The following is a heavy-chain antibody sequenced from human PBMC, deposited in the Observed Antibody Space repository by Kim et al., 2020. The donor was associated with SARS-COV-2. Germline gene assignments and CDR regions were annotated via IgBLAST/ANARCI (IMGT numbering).Heavy chain of an antibody. D-gene: IGHD5-12*01. CDR3: ARNIVATGFFDY. Sequence: YSQKFQGRVTIIRDTSASTAYMELSSLRSEDTAVYYCARNIVATGFFDYWGQGSLVTVSS. J-gene: IGHJ4*02. V-gene: IGHV1-3*01.